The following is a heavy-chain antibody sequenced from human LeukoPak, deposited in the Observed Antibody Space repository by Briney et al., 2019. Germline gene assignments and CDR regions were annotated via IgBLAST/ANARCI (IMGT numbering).Heavy chain of an antibody. D-gene: IGHD5-18*01. Sequence: GESLKISCKGSGYSFPSFWIGWVRQGPGKGLEWMGIIYIGDSNTRYSPSLRGQVTISADKSISTAYLQWSSLKASDTAMYYCARLRGYNYGYNFDYWGQGTLVTVSS. CDR2: IYIGDSNT. CDR1: GYSFPSFW. J-gene: IGHJ4*02. V-gene: IGHV5-51*01. CDR3: ARLRGYNYGYNFDY.